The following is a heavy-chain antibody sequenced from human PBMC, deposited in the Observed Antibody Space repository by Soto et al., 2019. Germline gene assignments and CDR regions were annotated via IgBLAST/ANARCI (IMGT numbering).Heavy chain of an antibody. J-gene: IGHJ6*02. V-gene: IGHV1-18*01. Sequence: QVQLVQSGAEVKKPGASGKASSKASGSTFTSMVISWVRQAPGQGLEWMGWISAYNDNTNYAQKLQGRVTMTTDTSTSTAYMELRSLRSDDTAVYYCASFSIAAADPYGMDVWGQGTTVTVSS. CDR3: ASFSIAAADPYGMDV. D-gene: IGHD6-13*01. CDR1: GSTFTSMV. CDR2: ISAYNDNT.